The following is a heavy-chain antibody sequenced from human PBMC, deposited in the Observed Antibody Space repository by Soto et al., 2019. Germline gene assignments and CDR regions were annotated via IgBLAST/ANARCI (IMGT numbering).Heavy chain of an antibody. CDR1: AYTFPSYG. CDR3: ARGRFGELSGDIGSY. V-gene: IGHV1-3*01. CDR2: INAGNGNT. D-gene: IGHD3-10*01. J-gene: IGHJ4*02. Sequence: ASVKVSCKASAYTFPSYGISWVRQAPGQGLEWMGWINAGNGNTKYSQKFQGRVTITRDTSASTAYMELSSLRSEDTAVYYCARGRFGELSGDIGSYWGQGTLVTVSS.